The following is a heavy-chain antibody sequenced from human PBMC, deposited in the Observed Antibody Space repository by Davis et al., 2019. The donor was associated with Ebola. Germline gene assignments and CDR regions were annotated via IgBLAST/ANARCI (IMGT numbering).Heavy chain of an antibody. V-gene: IGHV3-23*01. J-gene: IGHJ3*02. Sequence: GGSLRLSCAASGFTFDTYAMTWVRQAPGKGLECVSGTSGSGYGTYYADSVQGRFTISRDNSKNTLYLKMNSLRAEDTAIYYCARGAYGDYIVKAFDIWGQGTKVTVSS. CDR1: GFTFDTYA. CDR3: ARGAYGDYIVKAFDI. D-gene: IGHD4-17*01. CDR2: TSGSGYGT.